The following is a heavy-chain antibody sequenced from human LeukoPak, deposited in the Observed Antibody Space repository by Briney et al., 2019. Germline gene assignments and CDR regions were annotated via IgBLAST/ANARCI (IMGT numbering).Heavy chain of an antibody. CDR3: ARAGTVTTARVFDP. D-gene: IGHD4-17*01. J-gene: IGHJ5*02. V-gene: IGHV4-59*01. Sequence: SETLSLTCTVSGGSINTYYWSWIRQPPGKGLEWIGYIYYSGSTNYNPSLKSRVTISVDTSKNQFSLKLSSVTAADTAVYYCARAGTVTTARVFDPWGQGTLVTVSS. CDR2: IYYSGST. CDR1: GGSINTYY.